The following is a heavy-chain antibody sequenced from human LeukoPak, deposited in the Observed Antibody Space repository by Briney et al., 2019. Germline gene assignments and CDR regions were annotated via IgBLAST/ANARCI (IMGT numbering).Heavy chain of an antibody. V-gene: IGHV4-34*01. CDR1: GGSFSGYY. CDR3: ARARPPSIYCSGGSCYLFDY. J-gene: IGHJ4*02. CDR2: INHSGST. D-gene: IGHD2-15*01. Sequence: SETLSLTCAVYGGSFSGYYWSWIRQPPGKGLEWIGEINHSGSTNYNPSLKSRVTISVDTSKNQFSLKLSSVTAADTAVYYCARARPPSIYCSGGSCYLFDYWGQGTLATVSS.